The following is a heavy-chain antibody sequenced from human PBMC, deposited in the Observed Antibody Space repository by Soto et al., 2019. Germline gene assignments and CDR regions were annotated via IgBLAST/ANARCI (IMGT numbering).Heavy chain of an antibody. CDR1: GYTFTSYG. V-gene: IGHV1-18*01. Sequence: QVQLVQSGAEVKKPGASVKVSCKASGYTFTSYGISWVRQAPGQGLEWMGWISAYNGNTNYAQKLEGRVTMTTATSTRTAYMELRSLRSDDTAVYYCASGWFGEFVYDFDYWGQGTLVTVSS. D-gene: IGHD3-10*01. CDR3: ASGWFGEFVYDFDY. J-gene: IGHJ4*02. CDR2: ISAYNGNT.